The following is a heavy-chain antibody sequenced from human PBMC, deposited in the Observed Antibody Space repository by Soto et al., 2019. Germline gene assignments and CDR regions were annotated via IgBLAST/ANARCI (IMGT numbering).Heavy chain of an antibody. Sequence: GGSLRLSCAASGFTFSSYAMSWVRQAPGKGLEWVSAISGSGGSTYYADSVKGRFTISRDNSKNTLYLQMNSLRAEDTAVYYCAKGGLPHDYSNKRGYYYYYMDVWGKGTTVTVSS. J-gene: IGHJ6*03. CDR3: AKGGLPHDYSNKRGYYYYYMDV. D-gene: IGHD4-4*01. V-gene: IGHV3-23*01. CDR2: ISGSGGST. CDR1: GFTFSSYA.